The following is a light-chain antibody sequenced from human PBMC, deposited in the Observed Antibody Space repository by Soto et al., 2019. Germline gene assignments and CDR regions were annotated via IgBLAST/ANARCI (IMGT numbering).Light chain of an antibody. CDR3: SSYTTSNTRQIV. Sequence: QSVLTQPASVSGSPGQSITISCTRTSSDVGGYNYVSWYQHHPGKAPKLMIYDVSNRPSGVSNRFSGSKSGNTASLTISGLQPEDEADYYCSSYTTSNTRQIVLGTGTKVTVL. CDR1: SSDVGGYNY. J-gene: IGLJ1*01. V-gene: IGLV2-14*03. CDR2: DVS.